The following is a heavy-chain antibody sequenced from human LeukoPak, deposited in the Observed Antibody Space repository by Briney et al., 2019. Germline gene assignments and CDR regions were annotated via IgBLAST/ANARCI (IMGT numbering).Heavy chain of an antibody. CDR2: IYYNGNT. D-gene: IGHD3-10*01. CDR1: DDAISTTAYY. CDR3: ARHFRFLGFGELLAFDN. Sequence: SETLSFTCSVSDDAISTTAYYWGWLRQSPGKGLKWIGSIYYNGNTYYHPSLKSRISISIDTSENQFSLNLNSVTAADSAVYYCARHFRFLGFGELLAFDNWGQGTRVIVSS. J-gene: IGHJ4*02. V-gene: IGHV4-39*01.